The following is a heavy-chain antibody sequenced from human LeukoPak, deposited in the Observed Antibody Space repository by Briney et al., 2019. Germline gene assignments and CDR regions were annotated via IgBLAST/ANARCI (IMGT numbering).Heavy chain of an antibody. CDR1: GYTFTGYY. Sequence: GASVKVSCKASGYTFTGYYMHWVRQAPGQGLEWMGWINPNTGGTNYAQRFQGGVTMTVDTSISTAYMELSRLRSDDTAVYYCARDRYGDGFAHFDYWGQGALVTVSS. CDR2: INPNTGGT. V-gene: IGHV1-2*02. D-gene: IGHD5-24*01. J-gene: IGHJ4*02. CDR3: ARDRYGDGFAHFDY.